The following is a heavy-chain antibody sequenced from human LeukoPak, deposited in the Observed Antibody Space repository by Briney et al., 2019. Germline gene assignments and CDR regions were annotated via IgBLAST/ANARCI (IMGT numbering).Heavy chain of an antibody. Sequence: SETLSLTCTVSGYYISSGYYWGWIRQPPGKGLEWIGSIFHSGPTYYNPSLKSRVTISVDTSKNQFSLKLSSVTAADTAVYYCARGWVFDYWGQGTLVTVSS. V-gene: IGHV4-38-2*02. CDR1: GYYISSGYY. CDR3: ARGWVFDY. D-gene: IGHD5-24*01. J-gene: IGHJ4*02. CDR2: IFHSGPT.